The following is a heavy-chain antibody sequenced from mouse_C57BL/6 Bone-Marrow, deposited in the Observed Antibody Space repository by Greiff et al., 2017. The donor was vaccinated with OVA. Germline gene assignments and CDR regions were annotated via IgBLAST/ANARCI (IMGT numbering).Heavy chain of an antibody. Sequence: EVQLQQSGPGLVKPSQSLSLTCSVTGYSITSGYYWNWIRQFPGNKLEWMGYISYDGSNNYNPSLKNRISITRDTAKNQFFLKLNSVTTEDTATYYCARGQLHYAMDYWGQGTSVTVSS. CDR2: ISYDGSN. V-gene: IGHV3-6*01. CDR3: ARGQLHYAMDY. D-gene: IGHD3-3*01. J-gene: IGHJ4*01. CDR1: GYSITSGYY.